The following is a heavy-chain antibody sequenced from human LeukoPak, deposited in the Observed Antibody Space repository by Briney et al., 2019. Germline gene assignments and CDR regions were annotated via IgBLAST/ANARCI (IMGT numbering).Heavy chain of an antibody. CDR3: ASSTGWSNFGY. D-gene: IGHD6-19*01. CDR1: GGSFSGYY. V-gene: IGHV4-34*01. Sequence: SEILSLTCAVYGGSFSGYYWSWIRQPPGKGLEWSGEINHSGSTNYNPSLKSRVTISVDTSKNQFSLKLSSVTAADTAVYYCASSTGWSNFGYWGQGTLVTVSS. CDR2: INHSGST. J-gene: IGHJ4*02.